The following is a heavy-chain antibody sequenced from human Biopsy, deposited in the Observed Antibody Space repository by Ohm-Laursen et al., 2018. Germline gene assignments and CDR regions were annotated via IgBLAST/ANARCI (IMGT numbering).Heavy chain of an antibody. J-gene: IGHJ4*02. CDR2: MSPNTGNT. D-gene: IGHD1-26*01. V-gene: IGHV1-8*01. CDR1: GYTFTSHD. CDR3: ARWETTLGRSLDS. Sequence: ASVKVSCKASGYTFTSHDINWVRQATGHGLEWMGGMSPNTGNTVYAQRFQDRVTMTSDTSTGTAYMGLTSLTSDDTAVYFCARWETTLGRSLDSWGQGTLVAVSS.